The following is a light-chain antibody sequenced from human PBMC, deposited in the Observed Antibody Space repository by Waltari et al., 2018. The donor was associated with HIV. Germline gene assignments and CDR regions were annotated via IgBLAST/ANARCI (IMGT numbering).Light chain of an antibody. V-gene: IGLV2-14*03. CDR2: DVS. CDR3: TSYTTINTYV. J-gene: IGLJ1*01. CDR1: SSDVGGYNH. Sequence: QSALTQPASVSGSPGQSLTIPCTGTSSDVGGYNHVSWYQQHPAKAPKVIIYDVSNRPSGVSNRFSGSKSGNTVSLTISGLQAEDEADYYCTSYTTINTYVFGTGTKVTVL.